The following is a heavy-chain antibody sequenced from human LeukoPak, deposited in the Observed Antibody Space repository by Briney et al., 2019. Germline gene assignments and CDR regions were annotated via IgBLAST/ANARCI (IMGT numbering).Heavy chain of an antibody. Sequence: PGGSLRLSCVASGFTFSSYDMSWVRQAPGKGLEWVGRIKSKTDGGTTDYAAPVKGRFTISRDDSKNTLYLQMNSLKTEDTAVYYCTTDEDEVGATSGYWGQGTLVTVSS. V-gene: IGHV3-15*01. CDR3: TTDEDEVGATSGY. D-gene: IGHD1-26*01. CDR2: IKSKTDGGTT. CDR1: GFTFSSYD. J-gene: IGHJ4*02.